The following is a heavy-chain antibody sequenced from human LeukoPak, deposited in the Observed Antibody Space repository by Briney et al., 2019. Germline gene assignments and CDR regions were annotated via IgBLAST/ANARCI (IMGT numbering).Heavy chain of an antibody. D-gene: IGHD2-2*01. CDR1: GFTFSSYA. J-gene: IGHJ4*02. V-gene: IGHV3-23*01. Sequence: GGSLRLSCAASGFTFSSYAMSWVRQAPGKGREWVPAFSGSGGSTYYADSVKGRFTISRDNSKNTLYLQMNSLRAEDTAVYYCAKGLAYCSSTSCYSAFDYWGQGTLVTVSS. CDR2: FSGSGGST. CDR3: AKGLAYCSSTSCYSAFDY.